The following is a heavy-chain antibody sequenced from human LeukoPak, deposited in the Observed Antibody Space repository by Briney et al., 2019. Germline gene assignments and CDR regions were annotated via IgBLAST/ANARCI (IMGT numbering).Heavy chain of an antibody. Sequence: ASVKVSCKVSGYTLTELSMHWVRQAPGKGLEWMGGFDPEDGETIYAQKFQGRVTITADKSTSTAYMELSSLRSEDTAVYYCARVGTGPWGQGTLVTVSS. CDR2: FDPEDGET. CDR1: GYTLTELS. V-gene: IGHV1-24*01. D-gene: IGHD1-1*01. CDR3: ARVGTGP. J-gene: IGHJ5*02.